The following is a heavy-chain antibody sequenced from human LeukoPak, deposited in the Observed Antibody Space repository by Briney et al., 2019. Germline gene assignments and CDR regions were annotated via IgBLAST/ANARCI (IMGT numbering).Heavy chain of an antibody. CDR1: GFTFSSYA. D-gene: IGHD5-18*01. CDR2: ISGSGGST. CDR3: AKRIQSAMATGY. J-gene: IGHJ4*02. V-gene: IGHV3-23*01. Sequence: AGGSLRLSCAASGFTFSSYAMSWVRQAPGKGLEWVSAISGSGGSTYYADSVKGRFTISRDNSKNTLYLQMNSLRAEDTAVYYCAKRIQSAMATGYWGQGTLVTVSS.